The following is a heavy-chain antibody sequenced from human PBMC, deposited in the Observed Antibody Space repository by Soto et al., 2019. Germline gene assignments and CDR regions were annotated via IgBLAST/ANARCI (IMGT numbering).Heavy chain of an antibody. J-gene: IGHJ4*02. D-gene: IGHD3-22*01. CDR2: IRSYGDRT. V-gene: IGHV3-23*01. CDR3: VKGEFYYDSSAYYPFDS. Sequence: PGGSLRLSCAGSGFTFSSYAMSWVRQAPGKGLEWVSSIRSYGDRTYYAESVEGRFSISRDNSRNTLYLQMSGLRAEDTAVYYCVKGEFYYDSSAYYPFDSWGQGTLVTVSS. CDR1: GFTFSSYA.